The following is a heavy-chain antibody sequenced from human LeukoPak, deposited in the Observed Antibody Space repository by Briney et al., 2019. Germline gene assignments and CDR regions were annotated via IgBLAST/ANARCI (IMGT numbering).Heavy chain of an antibody. D-gene: IGHD6-6*01. CDR3: ARGPIAARPTDY. CDR2: IYTSGST. V-gene: IGHV4-61*02. Sequence: SETLSLTCTVSGGSISSGSYYWSWIRQPAGKGLEWIGRIYTSGSTYYSPSLKSRVTISVDTSKNQFSLKLSSVTAADTAVYYCARGPIAARPTDYWGQGTLVTVSS. CDR1: GGSISSGSYY. J-gene: IGHJ4*02.